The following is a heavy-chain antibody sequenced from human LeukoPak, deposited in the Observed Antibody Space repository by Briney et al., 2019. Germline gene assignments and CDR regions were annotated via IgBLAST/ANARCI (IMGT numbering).Heavy chain of an antibody. D-gene: IGHD5-24*01. CDR2: ISSSGGTR. J-gene: IGHJ2*01. V-gene: IGHV3-48*03. Sequence: GGSLRLSCAASGFTFSSYEMNWVRRAPGKGLEWVSYISSSGGTRYYADSVKGRFTISRDNAMNSLYLQMNSLRAEDTSVYYCARDGRDGYNIYWYFDLWGRGTLVTVSS. CDR1: GFTFSSYE. CDR3: ARDGRDGYNIYWYFDL.